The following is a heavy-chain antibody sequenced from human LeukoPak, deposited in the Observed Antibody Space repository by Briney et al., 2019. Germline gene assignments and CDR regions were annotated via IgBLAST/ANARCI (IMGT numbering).Heavy chain of an antibody. J-gene: IGHJ4*02. Sequence: SETLSLTCTVSGYSISNGYYWDWIRQPPGRGLEWIGNIYRSGSTSYNPSLKSRVTISVDTSRNQFSLKVNSVTAADTAVYYCARRHSSGWFYYWGQGTLVTVSS. V-gene: IGHV4-38-2*02. CDR1: GYSISNGYY. CDR2: IYRSGST. CDR3: ARRHSSGWFYY. D-gene: IGHD6-19*01.